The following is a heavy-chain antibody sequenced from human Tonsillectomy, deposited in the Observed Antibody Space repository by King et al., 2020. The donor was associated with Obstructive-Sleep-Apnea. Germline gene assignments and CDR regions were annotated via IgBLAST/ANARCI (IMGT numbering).Heavy chain of an antibody. CDR3: ARVSDFRSGYYTRGAFDI. CDR1: GYTFTSYG. CDR2: ISAYNGNT. J-gene: IGHJ3*02. Sequence: QLVQSGAEVKKPGASVKVSCKASGYTFTSYGISWVRQAPGQGLEWMGWISAYNGNTNYAQKLQGRVTMTTDTSTSTAYMELRSLRSDDTAVYYCARVSDFRSGYYTRGAFDIWGQGTMVTVSS. V-gene: IGHV1-18*04. D-gene: IGHD3-3*01.